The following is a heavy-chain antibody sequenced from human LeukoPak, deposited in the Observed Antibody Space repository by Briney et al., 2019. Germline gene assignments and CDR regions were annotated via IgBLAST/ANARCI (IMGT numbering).Heavy chain of an antibody. CDR2: IFGSGGST. J-gene: IGHJ4*02. CDR3: AKTTTGYSSGRFPGWPVDY. Sequence: GGSLRLSGAAPGFTFSSYAMYWFPQAPGKGLNGVSGIFGSGGSTHYADSVKGRFTISRDNSKNTVYLQMNSLRAEDTAVYYCAKTTTGYSSGRFPGWPVDYWGQGTLVTVSS. D-gene: IGHD6-19*01. V-gene: IGHV3-23*01. CDR1: GFTFSSYA.